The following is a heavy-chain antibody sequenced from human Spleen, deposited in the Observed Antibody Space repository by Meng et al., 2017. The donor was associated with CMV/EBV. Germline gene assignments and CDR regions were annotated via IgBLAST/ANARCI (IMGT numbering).Heavy chain of an antibody. Sequence: SGDMLSNYSISWVRQAPGQGPEWMGRIISKIGVANYAQKFQGRITITADRHKNEVYMDLSSLRSEDTAVYFCARDSRDIVVVDYFDPWGQGTLVTVSS. V-gene: IGHV1-69*04. CDR3: ARDSRDIVVVDYFDP. CDR2: IISKIGVA. J-gene: IGHJ5*02. CDR1: GDMLSNYS. D-gene: IGHD2-15*01.